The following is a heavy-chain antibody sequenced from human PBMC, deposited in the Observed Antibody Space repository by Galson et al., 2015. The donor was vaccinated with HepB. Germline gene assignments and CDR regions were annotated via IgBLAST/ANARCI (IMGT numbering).Heavy chain of an antibody. CDR3: ATTYTSGLSLEAFES. CDR2: MFHSGIT. V-gene: IGHV4-4*02. D-gene: IGHD2-8*01. CDR1: GGSISNRNW. J-gene: IGHJ3*02. Sequence: SETLSLTCAVSGGSISNRNWWNWVRQSPGKGLEWIGEMFHSGITNYNPSLKSRVTMSVDTSKNQISLRLTSVTAADTAVYYCATTYTSGLSLEAFESWGQGTMVTVSS.